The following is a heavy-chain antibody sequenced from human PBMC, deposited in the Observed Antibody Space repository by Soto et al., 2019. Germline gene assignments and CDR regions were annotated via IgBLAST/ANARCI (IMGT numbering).Heavy chain of an antibody. CDR1: GFTFITYA. J-gene: IGHJ4*02. V-gene: IGHV3-30-3*01. D-gene: IGHD4-17*01. Sequence: GGSLSLSCASSGFTFITYAMHWVRQAPGKGLEWVAVISYDGSNKYYADSVKGRFTISRDNSKNTLYLQMNSLRPEDTAVYYCARDPTVTYAHYFDHWGQGTLVTVSS. CDR2: ISYDGSNK. CDR3: ARDPTVTYAHYFDH.